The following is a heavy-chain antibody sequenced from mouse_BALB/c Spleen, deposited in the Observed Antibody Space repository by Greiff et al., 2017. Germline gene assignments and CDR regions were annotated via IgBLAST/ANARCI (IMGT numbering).Heavy chain of an antibody. J-gene: IGHJ1*01. V-gene: IGHV3-8*02. CDR2: ISYSGST. CDR1: GDSITRGY. CDR3: ARNADVNYYFEV. Sequence: VQLKESGPSLVKPSQTLSLTCSVTGDSITRGYWNWIRKFPGNKLEYMGYISYSGSTYYNPSLKSRISITRDTSKNQYYLQLNSVTTEDTATYYCARNADVNYYFEVWGAGTTVTVSS. D-gene: IGHD2-1*01.